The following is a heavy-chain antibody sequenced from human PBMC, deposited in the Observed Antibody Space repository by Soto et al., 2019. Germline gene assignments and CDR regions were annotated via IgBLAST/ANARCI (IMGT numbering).Heavy chain of an antibody. J-gene: IGHJ4*02. CDR1: GDTFSFYT. Sequence: QVQLVQSGAELKKPGSSVKVSCKASGDTFSFYTINWVRQAPGLGLEWMGRVNPILSMSNYAQKFQGRVTITAEKSTSTAYIELGSLRSDDTAFYYCGTSYGSGYRAVDYWGQGALVTVSS. V-gene: IGHV1-69*02. CDR2: VNPILSMS. D-gene: IGHD3-10*01. CDR3: GTSYGSGYRAVDY.